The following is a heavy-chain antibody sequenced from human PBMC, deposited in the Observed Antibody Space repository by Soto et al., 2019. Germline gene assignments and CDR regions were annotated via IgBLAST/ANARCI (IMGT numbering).Heavy chain of an antibody. CDR1: GFTFSSYG. V-gene: IGHV3-30*18. D-gene: IGHD5-12*01. Sequence: QVQLVESGGGVVQPGRSLRLSCAASGFTFSSYGMHWVRQAPGKGLEWVAVISYDGSNKYYADSVKGRFTISRENSKNTLYLQMNSLRAEDTAVYYCAKDEATYGMDVWGQGNTVTVSS. CDR2: ISYDGSNK. J-gene: IGHJ6*02. CDR3: AKDEATYGMDV.